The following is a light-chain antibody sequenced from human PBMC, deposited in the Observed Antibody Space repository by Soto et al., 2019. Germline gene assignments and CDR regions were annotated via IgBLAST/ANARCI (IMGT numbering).Light chain of an antibody. CDR3: QQYTSSSGIT. CDR2: STS. Sequence: EVVLTQSPGTLSLSPGEGATLSCRASQTISSSYLVWYQQKPGQAPRLLIYSTSNRAAGIPDRFSGSGSGTDFSLTISRLEPEDFAVYYCQQYTSSSGITFGQGTRLEIK. J-gene: IGKJ5*01. V-gene: IGKV3-20*01. CDR1: QTISSSY.